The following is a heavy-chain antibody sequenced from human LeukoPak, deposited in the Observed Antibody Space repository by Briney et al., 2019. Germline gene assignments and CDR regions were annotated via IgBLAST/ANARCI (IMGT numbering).Heavy chain of an antibody. J-gene: IGHJ6*02. V-gene: IGHV1-69*04. CDR1: GGAFSGYA. CDR3: ARARVYCSGGSCYSNSFGGMDV. Sequence: SVKVSCKASGGAFSGYAISWVRQAPGQGLEWMGRIIPILGIANYAQKFQGRVTITADKSTSTAYMELSSLRSEDTAVYYCARARVYCSGGSCYSNSFGGMDVWGQGTTVTVSS. CDR2: IIPILGIA. D-gene: IGHD2-15*01.